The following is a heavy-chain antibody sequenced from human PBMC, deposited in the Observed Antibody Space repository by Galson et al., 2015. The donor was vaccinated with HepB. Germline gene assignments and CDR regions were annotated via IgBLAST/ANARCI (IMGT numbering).Heavy chain of an antibody. Sequence: SVKVSCKASGYTFTSYGISWVRQAPGQGLEWMGWISAYNGNTNYAQKLQGRVTMTTDTSTSTAYMELRSLRSDDTAVYYCARDILPLVVTAKPGYWGQGTLVTVSS. V-gene: IGHV1-18*04. CDR3: ARDILPLVVTAKPGY. J-gene: IGHJ4*02. CDR1: GYTFTSYG. D-gene: IGHD2-21*02. CDR2: ISAYNGNT.